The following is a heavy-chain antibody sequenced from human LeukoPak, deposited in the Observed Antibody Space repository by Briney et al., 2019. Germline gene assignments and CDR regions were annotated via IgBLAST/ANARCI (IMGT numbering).Heavy chain of an antibody. J-gene: IGHJ4*02. CDR1: GGSINTSSYF. D-gene: IGHD6-6*01. CDR3: ASDKRPFDY. Sequence: SETLSLTCTVSGGSINTSSYFWGWIRQPPGKGLEWIGNIYYSGSTYYNTSLRSLVTISVDTSKNQFSLRLSSVTAADTAVYYCASDKRPFDYWGQGTLVTVSS. CDR2: IYYSGST. V-gene: IGHV4-39*01.